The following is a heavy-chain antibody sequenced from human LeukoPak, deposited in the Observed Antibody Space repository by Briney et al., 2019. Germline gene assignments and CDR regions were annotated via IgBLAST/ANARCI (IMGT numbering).Heavy chain of an antibody. D-gene: IGHD3-22*01. CDR2: ISSSSRTI. CDR3: ARAGNFDSGGYYYGIDY. V-gene: IGHV3-48*01. Sequence: GGSLRLSCAASGFSFNDYSMNWVRQAPGKGLEWVSYISSSSRTIDYADSVKGRFTISRDNAKNSLYLQMNSLRAEDTAVYYCARAGNFDSGGYYYGIDYWGQGTLVTVSS. CDR1: GFSFNDYS. J-gene: IGHJ4*02.